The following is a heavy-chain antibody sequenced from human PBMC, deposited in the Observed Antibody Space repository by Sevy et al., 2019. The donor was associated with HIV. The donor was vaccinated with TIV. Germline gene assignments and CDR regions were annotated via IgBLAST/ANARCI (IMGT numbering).Heavy chain of an antibody. CDR1: GFTFSNAW. CDR2: IKSKTGGGTK. D-gene: IGHD3-16*01. J-gene: IGHJ4*02. Sequence: GGSLRLSCAASGFTFSNAWMSWVRQAPGKGLEWGGRIKSKTGGGTKDYAAPVKGRFTISRDDSKNTLYLQMNSLKTADTAVYYCTTGHGRGGIDYWGQGTLVTVSS. V-gene: IGHV3-15*01. CDR3: TTGHGRGGIDY.